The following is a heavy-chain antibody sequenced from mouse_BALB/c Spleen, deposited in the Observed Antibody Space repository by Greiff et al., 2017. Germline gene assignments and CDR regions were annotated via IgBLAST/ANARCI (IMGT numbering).Heavy chain of an antibody. CDR1: GFTFTDYY. CDR2: IRNKANGYTT. Sequence: EVKLVESGGGLVQPGGSLRLSFATSGFTFTDYYMSWVRQPPGKALEWLGFIRNKANGYTTEYSASVKGRFTISRDNSQSILYLQMNALRAEDTAIYYCARDLYYWGQGTTLTVSS. J-gene: IGHJ2*01. V-gene: IGHV7-3*02. CDR3: ARDLYY.